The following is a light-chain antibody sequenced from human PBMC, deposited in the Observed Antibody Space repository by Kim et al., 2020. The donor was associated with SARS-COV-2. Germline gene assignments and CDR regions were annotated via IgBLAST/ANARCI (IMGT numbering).Light chain of an antibody. Sequence: QSITISCPGTRSDVGGYNHVSWYQQHPGKAPKLMIYDVSNRPSGVSNRFSGSKSGNTASLTISGLEAEDEADYYCSSYSSSSTNYVFGTGTKVTVL. CDR2: DVS. CDR1: RSDVGGYNH. V-gene: IGLV2-14*03. CDR3: SSYSSSSTNYV. J-gene: IGLJ1*01.